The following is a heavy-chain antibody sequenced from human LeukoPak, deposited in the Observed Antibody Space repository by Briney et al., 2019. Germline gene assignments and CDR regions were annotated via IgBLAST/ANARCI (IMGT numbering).Heavy chain of an antibody. CDR3: ARDLTDSSSPFDY. CDR2: IKQDGSEK. CDR1: GFTFSSYW. V-gene: IGHV3-7*01. Sequence: GGSLRLSCAASGFTFSSYWMSWVRQAPGKGLEWVANIKQDGSEKYYVDSVKGRFTISRDNAKNSLYLQMNSLRAEDTAVYYCARDLTDSSSPFDYWGRGTLVTVSS. D-gene: IGHD6-13*01. J-gene: IGHJ4*02.